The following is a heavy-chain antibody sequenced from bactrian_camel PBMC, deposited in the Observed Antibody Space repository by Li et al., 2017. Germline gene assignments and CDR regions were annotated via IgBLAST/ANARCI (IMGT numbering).Heavy chain of an antibody. CDR2: IGNDGAEV. J-gene: IGHJ4*01. D-gene: IGHD6*01. Sequence: HVQLVESGGGLVQPGGSLRLSCATSGFTFSNHYMSWVRQTPEKGLEWMSSIGNDGAEVHYADSVRGRFAISRDNAKNTVYLQMNSLKSEDTALYYCAASWDRTEYNYWGQGTQVTVS. CDR1: GFTFSNHY. CDR3: AASWDRTEYNY. V-gene: IGHV3S6*01.